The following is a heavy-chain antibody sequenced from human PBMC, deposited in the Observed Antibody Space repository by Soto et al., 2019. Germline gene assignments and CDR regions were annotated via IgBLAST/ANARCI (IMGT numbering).Heavy chain of an antibody. V-gene: IGHV4-30-2*01. CDR1: GDSISRDGYS. J-gene: IGHJ4*01. CDR2: IYHSGAT. CDR3: AREMSYYFDS. Sequence: QVQLQESGSGLVKPSQTLVLTCTVSGDSISRDGYSWSWLRQPPGKGLEWIGYIYHSGATYYNPSLESRGNTSVYKSKNQFSLKLASVTAADTAVYYCAREMSYYFDSWGHGTMVTVSS.